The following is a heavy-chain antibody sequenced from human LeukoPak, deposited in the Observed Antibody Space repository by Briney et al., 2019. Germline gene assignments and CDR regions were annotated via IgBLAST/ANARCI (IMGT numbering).Heavy chain of an antibody. D-gene: IGHD3-10*01. CDR1: GDSISSNNYY. V-gene: IGHV4-39*01. CDR3: ARRGEQEVYYYMDV. J-gene: IGHJ6*03. CDR2: IDYSGRT. Sequence: SETLSLTCSVSGDSISSNNYYWGWIRQPPGKGLEWIGSIDYSGRTFYNPSLKSRVTISADTSKNQFSLKLSSVTAADTAVYYCARRGEQEVYYYMDVWGKGTTVTISS.